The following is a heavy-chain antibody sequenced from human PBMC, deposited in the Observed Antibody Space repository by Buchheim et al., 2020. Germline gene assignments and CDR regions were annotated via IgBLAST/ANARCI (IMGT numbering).Heavy chain of an antibody. Sequence: EVQLVQSGAEVKKPGESLRISCKGSGYSFTSYWISWVRQMPGKGLEWMGRIDPCVSYTNYSPSFQGHVTISADKSISSSLLQWSSLKASDTAMYYCAVEKMATIFDDYWGQGTL. CDR1: GYSFTSYW. J-gene: IGHJ4*02. D-gene: IGHD5-24*01. CDR3: AVEKMATIFDDY. CDR2: IDPCVSYT. V-gene: IGHV5-10-1*01.